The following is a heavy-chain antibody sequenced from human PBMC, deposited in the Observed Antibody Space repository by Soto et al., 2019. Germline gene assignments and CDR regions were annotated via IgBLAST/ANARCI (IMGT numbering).Heavy chain of an antibody. V-gene: IGHV3-23*01. J-gene: IGHJ4*02. Sequence: GGSLRLSYAASGFTFSSYSMNWVRQAPGKGLEWVSGISGAGDSTYSAESVTGRFTISRDNSNNALYLQMSSLRAEDTALFYCAKHKGLVTTAIDSWGRGTLVTVSS. CDR1: GFTFSSYS. CDR2: ISGAGDST. D-gene: IGHD4-17*01. CDR3: AKHKGLVTTAIDS.